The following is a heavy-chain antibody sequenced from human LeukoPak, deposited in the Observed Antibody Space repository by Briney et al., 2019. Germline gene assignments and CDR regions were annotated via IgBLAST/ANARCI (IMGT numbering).Heavy chain of an antibody. D-gene: IGHD2-2*01. J-gene: IGHJ4*02. Sequence: GGSLRLSCAASGFTFSSYAMHWVRQAPGKGLEWVAVISYDGSNKYYADSVKGRFTISRDNPKNTLYLQMNSLRAEDTAVYYCARGGGIVVVPAAVWGQGTLVTVSS. V-gene: IGHV3-30-3*01. CDR2: ISYDGSNK. CDR1: GFTFSSYA. CDR3: ARGGGIVVVPAAV.